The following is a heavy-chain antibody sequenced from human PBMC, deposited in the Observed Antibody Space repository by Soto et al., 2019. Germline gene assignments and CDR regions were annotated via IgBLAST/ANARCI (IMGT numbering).Heavy chain of an antibody. D-gene: IGHD4-17*01. CDR1: GGTFSSYA. J-gene: IGHJ6*02. CDR2: IIPIFGTA. CDR3: ARDDYGNFGYYYYGMDV. Sequence: QVQLVQSGAEVKKPGSSVKVSCKASGGTFSSYAISWVRQAPGQGLEWMGGIIPIFGTANYAQKFQGRVTITADKSTSTAYMELSSLRSEDTAVYYCARDDYGNFGYYYYGMDVWGQGTTVTVSS. V-gene: IGHV1-69*06.